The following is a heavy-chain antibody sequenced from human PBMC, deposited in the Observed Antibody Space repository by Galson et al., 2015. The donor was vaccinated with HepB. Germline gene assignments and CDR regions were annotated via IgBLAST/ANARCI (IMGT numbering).Heavy chain of an antibody. CDR2: ISYDGSNQ. V-gene: IGHV3-30-3*01. J-gene: IGHJ4*02. CDR3: ARYNFYDSRGFHPGLDF. Sequence: SLRLSCAASASVYRSYSMHWVRQAPGKGLQWVASISYDGSNQKYADSVKGRFTVSRDNYNSTLYLQMNSLRPEDTAFYFCARYNFYDSRGFHPGLDFWGQGTLVTVSS. CDR1: ASVYRSYS. D-gene: IGHD3-22*01.